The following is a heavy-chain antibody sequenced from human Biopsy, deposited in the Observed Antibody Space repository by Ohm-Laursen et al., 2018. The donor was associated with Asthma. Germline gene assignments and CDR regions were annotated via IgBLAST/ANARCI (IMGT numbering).Heavy chain of an antibody. D-gene: IGHD6-13*01. Sequence: SETLSLTCSLSSGSGGYMRSGNYYWGWIRQPPGKGLEWIGSIYYSGTTYYNPSLESRVTVSPDTAKNQFSLKLTSVTAADTAVYYCVRGSSSWHHGPFHYYYGLDVWGQGITATVSS. V-gene: IGHV4-39*01. CDR2: IYYSGTT. CDR1: SGSGGYMRSGNYY. CDR3: VRGSSSWHHGPFHYYYGLDV. J-gene: IGHJ6*02.